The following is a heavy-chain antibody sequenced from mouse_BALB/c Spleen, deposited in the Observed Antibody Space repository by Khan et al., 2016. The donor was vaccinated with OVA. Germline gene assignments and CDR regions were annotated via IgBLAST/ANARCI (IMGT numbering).Heavy chain of an antibody. CDR2: ISPGSGDT. CDR3: ARRNYFGYSFAY. CDR1: GYTFTDYY. D-gene: IGHD1-2*01. V-gene: IGHV1-77*01. J-gene: IGHJ3*01. Sequence: QIQLVQSGAELARPGASVKLSCKASGYTFTDYYINWVKQRTGQGLEWIGEISPGSGDTYYNEKFKGKATLTADNSSSTVYMQLSSLTAEASAVYFCARRNYFGYSFAYWGQGTLVTVSA.